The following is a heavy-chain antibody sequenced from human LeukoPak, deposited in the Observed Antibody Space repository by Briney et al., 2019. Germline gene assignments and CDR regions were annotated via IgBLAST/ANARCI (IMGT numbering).Heavy chain of an antibody. CDR1: GFTFSSYA. J-gene: IGHJ3*02. CDR2: ILYDGSNK. Sequence: GGSLRLSCAASGFTFSSYAMHWVRQAPGKGLEWVAVILYDGSNKHYADSVKGRFTISRDNSKNTPYLQMNSLRAEDTAVYYCAKGWGTGYYDILTGYYKGAGIAFDIWGQGTMVTVSS. CDR3: AKGWGTGYYDILTGYYKGAGIAFDI. D-gene: IGHD3-9*01. V-gene: IGHV3-30-3*01.